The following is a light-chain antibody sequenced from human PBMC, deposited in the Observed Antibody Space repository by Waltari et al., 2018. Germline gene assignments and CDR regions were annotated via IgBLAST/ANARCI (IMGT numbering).Light chain of an antibody. J-gene: IGKJ3*01. CDR2: EAS. CDR3: QQSFSS. V-gene: IGKV1-39*01. Sequence: DFQMTQSPSSLFASVGDRVTITCRASQSTTTYLNWYQQRPGKAPKLLIYEASNLQSGVPSRFSGSGSGTDFTLTISSLQPEDFATYYCQQSFSSFGPGTKVDIK. CDR1: QSTTTY.